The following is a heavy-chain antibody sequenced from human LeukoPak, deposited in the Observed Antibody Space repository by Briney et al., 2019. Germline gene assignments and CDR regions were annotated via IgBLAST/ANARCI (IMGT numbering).Heavy chain of an antibody. CDR1: GFTFTNYG. CDR3: ARDLSPVVRASPMGY. V-gene: IGHV3-30*03. CDR2: ITYDGYYK. Sequence: PGTSLRLSCAASGFTFTNYGMHWVRQAPGKGLEWVALITYDGYYKYYSDSVKGRFTISSDTSKNTLYLQMNSLRAEDTAVYYCARDLSPVVRASPMGYWGQGTPVTV. J-gene: IGHJ4*02. D-gene: IGHD3-10*01.